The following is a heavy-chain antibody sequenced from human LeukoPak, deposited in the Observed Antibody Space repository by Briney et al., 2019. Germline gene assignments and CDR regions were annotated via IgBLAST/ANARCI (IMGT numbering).Heavy chain of an antibody. CDR2: VSYDGSKK. D-gene: IGHD1-1*01. CDR1: GFTFSAHA. J-gene: IGHJ6*02. V-gene: IGHV3-30*01. CDR3: ARDVRGYGYYYYGMDV. Sequence: GGSLRLTCADSGFTFSAHAMHWVRQAPGKGLEWVAVVSYDGSKKYHANSVKGRCTISRDNSKNMLYLQMNSLRPEDTAIYYCARDVRGYGYYYYGMDVWGQGTTVTVPS.